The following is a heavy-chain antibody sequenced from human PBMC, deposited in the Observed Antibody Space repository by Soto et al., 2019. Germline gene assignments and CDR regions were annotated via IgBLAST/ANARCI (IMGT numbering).Heavy chain of an antibody. CDR1: GGSISSSSYY. CDR2: IYYSWST. Sequence: QLQLQESGPGLVKPSETLSLTCTVSGGSISSSSYYWGWIRQPPGKGLEWIGSIYYSWSTYYNPSLKSRDTIAVDTSKNQFSLKLSGVAAADTAVYYCAGDTARSGYYDRWWDKDLDYWGQGTIVTVSS. J-gene: IGHJ4*02. CDR3: AGDTARSGYYDRWWDKDLDY. V-gene: IGHV4-39*02. D-gene: IGHD3-22*01.